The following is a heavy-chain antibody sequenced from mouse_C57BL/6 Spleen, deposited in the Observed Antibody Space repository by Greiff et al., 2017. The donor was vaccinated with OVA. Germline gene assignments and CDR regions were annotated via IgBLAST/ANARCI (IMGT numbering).Heavy chain of an antibody. V-gene: IGHV1-18*01. J-gene: IGHJ2*01. CDR3: ARRAQATDYFDY. CDR2: INPNNGGT. CDR1: GYTFTDYN. D-gene: IGHD3-2*02. Sequence: VQLKQSGPELVKPGASVKIPCKASGYTFTDYNMDWVKQSHGKSLEWIGDINPNNGGTIYNQKFKGKATLTVDKSSSTAYMELRSLTSEDTAVYYCARRAQATDYFDYWGQGTTLTVSS.